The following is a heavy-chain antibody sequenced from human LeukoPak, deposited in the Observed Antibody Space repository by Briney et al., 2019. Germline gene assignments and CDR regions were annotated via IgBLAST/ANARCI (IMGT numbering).Heavy chain of an antibody. J-gene: IGHJ3*01. V-gene: IGHV4-59*01. CDR2: VSHTGAT. D-gene: IGHD1-26*01. CDR3: ARDRRGSFYTFDL. Sequence: SETLPLTCSVSGASMNGYFWNWVRQTPEKGLEWIGYVSHTGATTSNPTLKSRVSITIDTSKSQISLTMTSVTAADSALYYCARDRRGSFYTFDLWGTGTIVSVS. CDR1: GASMNGYF.